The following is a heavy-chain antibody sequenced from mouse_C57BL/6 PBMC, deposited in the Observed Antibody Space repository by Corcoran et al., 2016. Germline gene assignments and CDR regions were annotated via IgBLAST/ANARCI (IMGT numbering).Heavy chain of an antibody. CDR2: ISYDGSN. V-gene: IGHV3-6*01. D-gene: IGHD4-1*01. J-gene: IGHJ1*03. Sequence: DVQLQESGPGLVKPSQSLSLTCSVNGYSITSGYYWNWIRQFPGNKLEWMGYISYDGSNNYNPSLKNRISITRDTSKNQFFLKLNSVTTEDTATYYCARDWDSDLYFDVCGTGTTVTVSS. CDR1: GYSITSGYY. CDR3: ARDWDSDLYFDV.